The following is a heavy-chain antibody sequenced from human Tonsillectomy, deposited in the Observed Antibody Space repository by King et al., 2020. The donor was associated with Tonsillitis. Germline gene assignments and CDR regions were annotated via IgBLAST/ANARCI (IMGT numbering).Heavy chain of an antibody. CDR1: GFTFSDYA. J-gene: IGHJ4*02. CDR3: ARPARHCSGGSCYTPYYFDH. Sequence: VQLVESGGGVVRPGRSLRLSCAASGFTFSDYAMHWVRQAPGRGLEWVAVLWYDGVGKYYADSVKGRFTISRDTSRNTLFLQMNSLRVEDTALYYCARPARHCSGGSCYTPYYFDHWGPGTLVTVSS. D-gene: IGHD2-15*01. CDR2: LWYDGVGK. V-gene: IGHV3-33*01.